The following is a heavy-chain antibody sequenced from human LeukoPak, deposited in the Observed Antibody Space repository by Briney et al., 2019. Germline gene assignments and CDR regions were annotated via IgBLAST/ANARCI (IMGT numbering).Heavy chain of an antibody. CDR3: ARIVGRMVRGTGMDV. CDR1: GFTFSSYA. V-gene: IGHV3-64*01. Sequence: GGSLRLSCAASGFTFSSYAMHWVRQAPGKGLEYVSAISSNGGSTYYANSVKGRFTISRDNSKNTLYLQMGSLRAEDMAVYYCARIVGRMVRGTGMDVWGQGTTVTVSS. D-gene: IGHD3-10*01. CDR2: ISSNGGST. J-gene: IGHJ6*02.